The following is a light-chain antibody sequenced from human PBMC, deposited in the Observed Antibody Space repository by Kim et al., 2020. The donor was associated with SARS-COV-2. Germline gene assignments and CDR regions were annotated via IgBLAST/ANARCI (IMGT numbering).Light chain of an antibody. CDR1: QSRSSD. Sequence: GERASVTGRASQSRSSDLAWYKQKPGQAPRLLIYDASNRATGIPARFSGSGSGTDFTLTISSLEPEDFAVDYCQQRNNWPPWTFGQGTKVDIK. V-gene: IGKV3-11*01. CDR3: QQRNNWPPWT. J-gene: IGKJ1*01. CDR2: DAS.